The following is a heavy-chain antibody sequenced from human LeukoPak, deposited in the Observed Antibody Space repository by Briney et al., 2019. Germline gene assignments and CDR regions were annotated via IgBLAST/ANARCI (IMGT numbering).Heavy chain of an antibody. V-gene: IGHV4-34*01. Sequence: SETLSLTCAVYGGSFSGYYWSWIRQPPGKGLEWIGEINHSGSTNYNPSLKSRVTISVDTSKNQFSLKLSSVTAADTAVYYCARGKTYYDFWSGYPPIDYWGQGTLVTVSS. D-gene: IGHD3-3*01. CDR2: INHSGST. CDR3: ARGKTYYDFWSGYPPIDY. J-gene: IGHJ4*02. CDR1: GGSFSGYY.